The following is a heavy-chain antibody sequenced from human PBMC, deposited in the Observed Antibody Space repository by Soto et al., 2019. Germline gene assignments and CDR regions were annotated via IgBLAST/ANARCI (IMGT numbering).Heavy chain of an antibody. D-gene: IGHD2-2*01. J-gene: IGHJ4*02. CDR2: ISAYNGNT. CDR3: ARDPRVPDAMHQPFDY. Sequence: QVQLVQSGAEVKKPGASVKVSCKASGYTFTSYGISWVRQAPGQGLEWMGWISAYNGNTNYAQKLQGRVTMTTDTTTSTAYMELGSLRSDDTAVYYCARDPRVPDAMHQPFDYWGQGTLVTVSS. V-gene: IGHV1-18*01. CDR1: GYTFTSYG.